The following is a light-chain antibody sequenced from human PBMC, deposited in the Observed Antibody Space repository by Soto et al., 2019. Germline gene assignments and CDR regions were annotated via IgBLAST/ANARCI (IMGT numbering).Light chain of an antibody. Sequence: QPVLTQSPSASASLGASVNLTCTLSSGHINYAIAWHQQQPEKGPRNLMNLNSDGSHTQGDGIPDRSSGSSSGAERYLTISSLQSEDEADYSCQTCATGIRVFGGGTKLTVL. J-gene: IGLJ3*02. V-gene: IGLV4-69*01. CDR2: LNSDGSH. CDR1: SGHINYA. CDR3: QTCATGIRV.